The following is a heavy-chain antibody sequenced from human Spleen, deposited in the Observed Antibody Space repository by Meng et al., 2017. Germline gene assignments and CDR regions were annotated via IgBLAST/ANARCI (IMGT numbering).Heavy chain of an antibody. CDR2: TRKKVNSYTT. CDR1: GFSFTDSD. CDR3: QWLSTHPPDQ. Sequence: GGSLRLSCAVSGFSFTDSDIHWVRQASGKGLEWVGRTRKKVNSYTTEYAASVKCRFTISIDDSQNKMKLQMDSLKTEDTAVYYCQWLSTHPPDQWGQGTLVTVSS. V-gene: IGHV3-72*01. J-gene: IGHJ4*02. D-gene: IGHD3-22*01.